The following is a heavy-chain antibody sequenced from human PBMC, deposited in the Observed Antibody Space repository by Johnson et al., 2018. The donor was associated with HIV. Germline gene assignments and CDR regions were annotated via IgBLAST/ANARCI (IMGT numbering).Heavy chain of an antibody. Sequence: QVQLVESGGGLVQPGGSLRLSCAASGFTFSSYAMHWVRQAPGKGLEWVAVISYDGSNKYYADSVKGRFTISRDNSKNTLYLQMNSLRVDDTAVYYCARGPLLWRAFDIWGQGTMVSVSS. CDR1: GFTFSSYA. CDR2: ISYDGSNK. D-gene: IGHD3-10*01. V-gene: IGHV3-30*14. J-gene: IGHJ3*02. CDR3: ARGPLLWRAFDI.